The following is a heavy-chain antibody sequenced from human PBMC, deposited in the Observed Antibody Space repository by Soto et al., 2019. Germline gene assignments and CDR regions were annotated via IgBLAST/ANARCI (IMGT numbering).Heavy chain of an antibody. Sequence: PSETLSLTCAVSGYSISSGYYWGWIRQPPGKGLEWIGSIYHSGSTYYNPSLKSRDTISVDTSKNQFSLKLSSVTAADTAVYYCARGLIAVAADAFDIWGQGTMVTVSS. D-gene: IGHD6-19*01. V-gene: IGHV4-38-2*01. J-gene: IGHJ3*02. CDR1: GYSISSGYY. CDR2: IYHSGST. CDR3: ARGLIAVAADAFDI.